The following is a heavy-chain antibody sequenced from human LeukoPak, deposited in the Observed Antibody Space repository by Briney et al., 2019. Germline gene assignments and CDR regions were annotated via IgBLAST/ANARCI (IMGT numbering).Heavy chain of an antibody. J-gene: IGHJ4*02. V-gene: IGHV3-7*01. Sequence: SGGSLRLSCAASGFDFSTQWMSWVRQAPGKGVEWVAIVNQGATQKYYVDSVKGRFTISRDNAENSLYLQMNSLRADDTAVYYCASSSGWYIARVDYWGQGTLVTVSS. CDR1: GFDFSTQW. CDR3: ASSSGWYIARVDY. CDR2: VNQGATQK. D-gene: IGHD6-19*01.